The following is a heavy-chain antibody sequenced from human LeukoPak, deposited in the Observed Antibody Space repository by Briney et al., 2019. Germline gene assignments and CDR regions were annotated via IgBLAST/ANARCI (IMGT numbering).Heavy chain of an antibody. D-gene: IGHD6-6*01. CDR1: GFTFSSYA. CDR3: AKDSAARRGYFDY. Sequence: PGGSLRLSCAASGFTFSSYAMSWVRQAPGKGLEWVSAISGSGGSTYYADSVKGRFTTSRDNSKNTLYLQMNSLRAEDTAVYYCAKDSAARRGYFDYWGQGTLVTVSS. V-gene: IGHV3-23*01. CDR2: ISGSGGST. J-gene: IGHJ4*02.